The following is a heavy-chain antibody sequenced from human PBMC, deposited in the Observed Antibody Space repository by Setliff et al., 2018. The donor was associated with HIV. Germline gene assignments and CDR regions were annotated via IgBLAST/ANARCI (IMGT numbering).Heavy chain of an antibody. V-gene: IGHV1-18*01. Sequence: ASVKVSCKASHYTFTNYAITWVRQAPGQRPEWMGWISAYDGGTKYAQKFHNRLSMTADTSTTTAYMDLRGLTSDDTGVYYCARVGLSAVPFPTVYWGQGTLVTVSS. CDR1: HYTFTNYA. CDR3: ARVGLSAVPFPTVY. CDR2: ISAYDGGT. J-gene: IGHJ4*02. D-gene: IGHD4-4*01.